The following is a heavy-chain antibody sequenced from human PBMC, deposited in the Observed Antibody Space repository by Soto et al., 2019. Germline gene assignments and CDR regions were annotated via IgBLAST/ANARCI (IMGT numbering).Heavy chain of an antibody. CDR3: AREAPAFDS. V-gene: IGHV3-48*02. CDR1: GFTFSDYP. Sequence: PGGSLRLSCAASGFTFSDYPMNWVRQAPGKGLEWVSSIRTISSAIYFADSVRGRFTISRDNARNSLYLQMTSLRDEDKAVYYCAREAPAFDSWGQGTLVTVSS. J-gene: IGHJ4*02. CDR2: IRTISSAI.